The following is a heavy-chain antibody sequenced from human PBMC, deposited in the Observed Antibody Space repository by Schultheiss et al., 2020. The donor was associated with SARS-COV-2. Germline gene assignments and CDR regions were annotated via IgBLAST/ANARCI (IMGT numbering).Heavy chain of an antibody. D-gene: IGHD3-22*01. J-gene: IGHJ4*02. CDR1: GFTFSSYE. V-gene: IGHV3-23*01. Sequence: GGSLRLSCAASGFTFSSYEMNWVRQAPGKGLEWVSAISGSGGSTYYADSVKGRFTISRDNSKNTLYLQMNSLKTEDTAVYYCTTSTYDSSGYSIDYWGQGTLVTVSS. CDR3: TTSTYDSSGYSIDY. CDR2: ISGSGGST.